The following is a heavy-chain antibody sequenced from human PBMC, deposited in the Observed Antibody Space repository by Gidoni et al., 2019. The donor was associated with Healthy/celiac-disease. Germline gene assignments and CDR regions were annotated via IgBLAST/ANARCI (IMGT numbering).Heavy chain of an antibody. CDR2: ISGSGGST. D-gene: IGHD3-10*01. CDR3: AKDQISTYYYGSGSSAADY. CDR1: GFTFSSYA. V-gene: IGHV3-23*01. J-gene: IGHJ4*02. Sequence: EVQLLESGGGLVQPGGSLRLSCAASGFTFSSYAMSWVRQAPGKGLEWVSAISGSGGSTYYADSVKGRFTISRDNSKNTMYLQMNSLRAEDTAVYYCAKDQISTYYYGSGSSAADYWGQGTLVTVSS.